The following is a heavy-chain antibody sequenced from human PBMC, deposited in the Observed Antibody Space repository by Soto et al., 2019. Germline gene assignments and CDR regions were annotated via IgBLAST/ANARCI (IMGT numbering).Heavy chain of an antibody. J-gene: IGHJ6*02. CDR2: ITSNGGHT. Sequence: EVQLVESGGGLVQPGGSLRLSCAASGFTFSSYAMHWVRQAPGKGLEYVSAITSNGGHTDYASSVKGRFTISRDNSKNTLYLQMGSLGVEDMAVYYCARRIPFGYGMDVWCQGATVTVSS. V-gene: IGHV3-64*01. CDR1: GFTFSSYA. CDR3: ARRIPFGYGMDV. D-gene: IGHD2-21*01.